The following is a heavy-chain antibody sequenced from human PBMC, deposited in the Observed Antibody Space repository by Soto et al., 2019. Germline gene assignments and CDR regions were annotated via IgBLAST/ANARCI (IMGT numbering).Heavy chain of an antibody. V-gene: IGHV4-30-4*01. Sequence: PSETLSLTCTVSGGSISSGDYYWIWIRQPPGKGLEWIGYIYYSGSTYYNPSLKSRVTISVDTSKNQFSLKLSSVTAADTAVYYCARLVLGYCSSTSCSDYGMDVWGQGTTVTVSS. D-gene: IGHD2-2*01. CDR3: ARLVLGYCSSTSCSDYGMDV. J-gene: IGHJ6*02. CDR2: IYYSGST. CDR1: GGSISSGDYY.